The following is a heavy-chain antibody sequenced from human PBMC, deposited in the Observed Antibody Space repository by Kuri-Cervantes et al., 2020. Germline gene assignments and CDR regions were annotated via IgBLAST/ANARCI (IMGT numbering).Heavy chain of an antibody. V-gene: IGHV3-30-3*01. CDR3: AKDQGGVYYYDSSGYLIFDY. D-gene: IGHD3-22*01. CDR1: GFTFSSYA. J-gene: IGHJ4*02. CDR2: ISYDGSNK. Sequence: GESLKISCAASGFTFSSYAMHWVRQAPGKGLEWVAVISYDGSNKYYADSVKGRFTISRDNSKNTLYLQMNSLKAEDTAVYYCAKDQGGVYYYDSSGYLIFDYWGQGTLVTVSS.